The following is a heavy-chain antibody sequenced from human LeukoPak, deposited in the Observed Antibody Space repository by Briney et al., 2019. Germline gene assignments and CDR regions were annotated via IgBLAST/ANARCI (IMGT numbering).Heavy chain of an antibody. CDR1: GFTFSNNW. CDR3: ARGEGCSGGNCFSNYFDY. V-gene: IGHV3-64*01. CDR2: ISSNGVNT. D-gene: IGHD2-15*01. Sequence: GGSLRLSCAASGFTFSNNWMTWVRQAPGKGLEHVSAISSNGVNTYYANSVKGRFTISRDSSQNTLYLQVGSLRTEDMAVYYCARGEGCSGGNCFSNYFDYWGQGTLVTVSS. J-gene: IGHJ4*02.